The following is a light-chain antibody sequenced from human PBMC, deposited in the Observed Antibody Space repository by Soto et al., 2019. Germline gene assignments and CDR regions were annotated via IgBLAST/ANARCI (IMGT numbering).Light chain of an antibody. Sequence: ALAQPASVSGSPEQSITISCTGTSSDVGTYNLVSWYQQHPGKAPKLIIYEVTERPSGISNRFSGSKFGNTASLTISGLLPEDEADYYCCSYGGSSTFPYVFGTGTKVTVL. V-gene: IGLV2-23*02. J-gene: IGLJ1*01. CDR1: SSDVGTYNL. CDR3: CSYGGSSTFPYV. CDR2: EVT.